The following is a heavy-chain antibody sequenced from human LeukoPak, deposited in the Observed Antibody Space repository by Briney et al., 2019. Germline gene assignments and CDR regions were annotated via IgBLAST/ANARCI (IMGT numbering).Heavy chain of an antibody. V-gene: IGHV3-7*01. CDR1: GFTFSSYW. CDR2: IKQDGSEK. Sequence: GGSLRLSCAASGFTFSSYWMSWVRQAPGKGLEWEANIKQDGSEKYYVDSVKGRFTTSRDNAKNSLYLQMNSLRAEDTAVYYCARETLGYCSGGSCYAFDYWGQGTLVTVSS. D-gene: IGHD2-15*01. J-gene: IGHJ4*02. CDR3: ARETLGYCSGGSCYAFDY.